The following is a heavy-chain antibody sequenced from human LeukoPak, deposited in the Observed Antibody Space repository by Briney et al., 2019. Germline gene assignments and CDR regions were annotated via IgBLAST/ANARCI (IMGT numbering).Heavy chain of an antibody. CDR2: ISYSGST. V-gene: IGHV4-59*01. J-gene: IGHJ4*02. CDR1: GGSISSYY. CDR3: AKETFAVDY. Sequence: SETLSLTCTVSGGSISSYYWSWIRQPPGKGLEWIGYISYSGSTNYNPSLKSRVTISVDTSKNQFSLKLSSVTAADTAVYYCAKETFAVDYWGQGTLVTVSS.